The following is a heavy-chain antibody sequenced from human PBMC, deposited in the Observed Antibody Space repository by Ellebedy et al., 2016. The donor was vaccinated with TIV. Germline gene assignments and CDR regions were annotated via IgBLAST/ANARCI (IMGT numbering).Heavy chain of an antibody. Sequence: AASVKVSCKASGYTFTVYYMQWVRQAPGQGPEWMGWINPNSGDTKYAHKFQGRVTMTRDTSITTAYMELSRLRSDDTAMYYCARSRHYYGSGSYYELTDYWGQGTLVTVSS. CDR2: INPNSGDT. D-gene: IGHD3-10*01. CDR1: GYTFTVYY. CDR3: ARSRHYYGSGSYYELTDY. V-gene: IGHV1-2*07. J-gene: IGHJ4*02.